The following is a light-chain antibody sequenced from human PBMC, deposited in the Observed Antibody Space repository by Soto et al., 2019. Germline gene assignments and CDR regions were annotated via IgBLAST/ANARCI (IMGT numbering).Light chain of an antibody. CDR2: GAS. V-gene: IGKV1-9*01. CDR3: QQLNSFPLP. J-gene: IGKJ3*01. Sequence: IQLTQSPSSLSASVGDRVTISCRASQGIANFLACYQQKSGKAPKLLICGASTFQSGVQSRFSGSGSGTDFTLTISSLQPEDFATYYCQQLNSFPLPFGPGTEVDIK. CDR1: QGIANF.